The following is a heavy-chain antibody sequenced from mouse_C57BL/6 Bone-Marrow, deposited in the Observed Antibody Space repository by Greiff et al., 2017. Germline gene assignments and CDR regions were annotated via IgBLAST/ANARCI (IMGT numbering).Heavy chain of an antibody. Sequence: EVKLMESGGDLVKPGGSLKLSCAASGFTFSSYGMSWVRQTPDKRLEWVATISSGGSYTYYPDSVKGRFTISRDNAKNTLYLQMSSLKSEDTAMYYCATTVQAGAMGYWGRGTSVTVSS. CDR2: ISSGGSYT. V-gene: IGHV5-6*01. CDR1: GFTFSSYG. CDR3: ATTVQAGAMGY. D-gene: IGHD3-2*02. J-gene: IGHJ4*01.